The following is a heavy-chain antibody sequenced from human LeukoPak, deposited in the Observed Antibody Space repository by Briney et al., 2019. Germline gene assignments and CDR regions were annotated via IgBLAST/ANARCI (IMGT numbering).Heavy chain of an antibody. Sequence: ASVKVSCKASGYTFTSYGISWVRQAPGQGLEWMGWISAYNGNTGYAQSLQGRVTVTIDTSTSTVYMELRSLRSDDTAVYYCARDVGRSYDLDYWGQGTLVTVSS. V-gene: IGHV1-18*01. CDR3: ARDVGRSYDLDY. CDR2: ISAYNGNT. CDR1: GYTFTSYG. D-gene: IGHD3-16*01. J-gene: IGHJ4*02.